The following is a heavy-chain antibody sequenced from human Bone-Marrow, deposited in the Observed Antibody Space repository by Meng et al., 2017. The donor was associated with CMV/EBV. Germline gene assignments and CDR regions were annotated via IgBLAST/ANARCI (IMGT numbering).Heavy chain of an antibody. CDR3: ASSRYCSSTSCYLFDP. D-gene: IGHD2-2*01. J-gene: IGHJ5*02. V-gene: IGHV1-2*02. Sequence: ASVKVSCKASGYTFTGYYMHWVRQAPGQGLEWMGWINPNSGGTNYAQKLQGRVTMTRDTSISTAYMELSRLRSDGTAVYYCASSRYCSSTSCYLFDPWGQGTLVAFSS. CDR2: INPNSGGT. CDR1: GYTFTGYY.